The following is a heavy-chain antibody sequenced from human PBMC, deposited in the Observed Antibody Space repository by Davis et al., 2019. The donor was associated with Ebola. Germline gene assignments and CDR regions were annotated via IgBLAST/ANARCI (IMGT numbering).Heavy chain of an antibody. Sequence: GESLKISCAASGFTFSTYGMHWVRQAPGKGLEWVAVIWYDGSNKYYADSVKGRFTISRDNSKNTLYLQMNSLRAEDTAVYYCAREGGYCSSTSCYSYYYYGMDVWGQGTTVTVSS. J-gene: IGHJ6*02. D-gene: IGHD2-2*02. CDR3: AREGGYCSSTSCYSYYYYGMDV. CDR2: IWYDGSNK. CDR1: GFTFSTYG. V-gene: IGHV3-33*01.